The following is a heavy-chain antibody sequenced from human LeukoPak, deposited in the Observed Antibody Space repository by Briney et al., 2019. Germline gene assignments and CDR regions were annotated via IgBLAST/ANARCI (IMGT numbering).Heavy chain of an antibody. CDR3: ARGSFSPPYYFDY. V-gene: IGHV4-31*03. Sequence: SETLSLTCTVSGGSISSGGYYWSWIRQHPGKGLEWIGYIYYSGSTYYNPSLKSRVTISVDTSKNQFSLKLSSVTAADTAVYYCARGSFSPPYYFDYWGQGTLVTVSS. CDR2: IYYSGST. CDR1: GGSISSGGYY. J-gene: IGHJ4*02.